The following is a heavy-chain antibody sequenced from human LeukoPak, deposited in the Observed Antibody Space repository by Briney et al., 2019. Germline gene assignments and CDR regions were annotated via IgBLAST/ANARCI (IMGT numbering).Heavy chain of an antibody. D-gene: IGHD6-25*01. CDR2: ISSSSSTI. CDR3: ARRITASGKHYFDH. V-gene: IGHV3-48*01. Sequence: GGSLRLSCAASGFTFSTYSVNWVRQAPGKGLEWVSYISSSSSTIYYADSVQGRFAISRDNAKNSLYLQMNSLRAEDTAVYYCARRITASGKHYFDHWGQGTLVTVSS. CDR1: GFTFSTYS. J-gene: IGHJ4*02.